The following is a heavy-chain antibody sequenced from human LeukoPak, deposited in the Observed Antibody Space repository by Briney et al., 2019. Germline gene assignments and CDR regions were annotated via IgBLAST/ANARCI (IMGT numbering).Heavy chain of an antibody. V-gene: IGHV1-69-2*01. CDR2: IDPADGET. CDR3: STVFAGYNSVIMPPVVPDY. J-gene: IGHJ4*02. D-gene: IGHD3-10*01. Sequence: ASVKLSCKASGYIFKNYFIHWIQQSPGKGLKWMGRIDPADGETKYAEKFQGRVTLPADTPTETVYMEMSSLRFEDTALYYCSTVFAGYNSVIMPPVVPDYWGQGTLVCVSA. CDR1: GYIFKNYF.